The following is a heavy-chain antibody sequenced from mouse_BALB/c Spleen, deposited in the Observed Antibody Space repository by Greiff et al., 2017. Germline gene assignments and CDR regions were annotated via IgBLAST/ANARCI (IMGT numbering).Heavy chain of an antibody. CDR2: IYPGSGNT. D-gene: IGHD1-1*01. V-gene: IGHV1-84*02. J-gene: IGHJ1*01. CDR3: ARRTTVVAPYWYFDV. Sequence: VQLQQSGPELVKPGASVKISCKASGYTFTDYYINWVKQKPGQGLEWIGWIYPGSGNTKYNEKFKGKATLTVDTSSSTAYMQLSSLTSEDTAVYFCARRTTVVAPYWYFDVWGAGTTVTVSS. CDR1: GYTFTDYY.